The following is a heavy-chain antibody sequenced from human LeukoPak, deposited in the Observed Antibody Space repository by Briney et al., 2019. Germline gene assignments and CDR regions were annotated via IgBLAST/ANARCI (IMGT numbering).Heavy chain of an antibody. V-gene: IGHV4-38-2*02. J-gene: IGHJ4*02. Sequence: SETLSLTCTVSGYSISRGYYWGWIRQPPGKGLEWIGSIYHSGSTNYNPSLKSRVTISVDTSKNQFSLKLSSVTAADTAVYYCARHRVLAAAGTDYWGQGTLVTVSS. CDR3: ARHRVLAAAGTDY. CDR1: GYSISRGYY. CDR2: IYHSGST. D-gene: IGHD6-13*01.